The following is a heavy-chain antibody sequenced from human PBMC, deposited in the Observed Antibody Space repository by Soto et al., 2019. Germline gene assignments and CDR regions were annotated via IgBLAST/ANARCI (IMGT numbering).Heavy chain of an antibody. D-gene: IGHD3-22*01. CDR3: SLDRYYYDGRGAFDI. V-gene: IGHV3-48*01. CDR2: ISSSSSTI. CDR1: GFTSSSYS. J-gene: IGHJ3*02. Sequence: EVQLVESGGGLVQPGGSLRLSCAASGFTSSSYSMNWVRQAPGKGLGRVSYISSSSSTIYYADSVKGLFTIARDNANSALYQHMNKLRVEGTAVYYCSLDRYYYDGRGAFDIWGQGTMVTVSS.